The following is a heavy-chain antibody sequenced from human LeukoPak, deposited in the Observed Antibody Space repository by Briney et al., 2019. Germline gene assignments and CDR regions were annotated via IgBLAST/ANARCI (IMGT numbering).Heavy chain of an antibody. V-gene: IGHV3-66*01. D-gene: IGHD2-2*01. Sequence: PGGSLRLSCAASGFTVSSNFMSWVHQAPGQGLEWVSVIYSGGSTYYADSVKGRFTISRDNSKNTLYLQMNSLRAEDTAVYYCARDKQLGYCSSTSCYLSVHYVMDVWGQGTTVTVSS. CDR1: GFTVSSNF. CDR2: IYSGGST. CDR3: ARDKQLGYCSSTSCYLSVHYVMDV. J-gene: IGHJ6*02.